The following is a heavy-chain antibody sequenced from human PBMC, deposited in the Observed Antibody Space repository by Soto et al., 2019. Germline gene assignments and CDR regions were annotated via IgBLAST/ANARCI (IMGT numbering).Heavy chain of an antibody. CDR3: AFPATADFDY. CDR2: IYHSGTT. CDR1: GDSISGNNW. Sequence: PSETLSLTCAVSGDSISGNNWWTWVRQSPGRGLEWIGEIYHSGTTNYSPSLKSRVNIAVDMSTNHFSLTLISVTAADTAVYYCAFPATADFDYWGKGILVTVSS. J-gene: IGHJ4*02. V-gene: IGHV4-4*02. D-gene: IGHD6-13*01.